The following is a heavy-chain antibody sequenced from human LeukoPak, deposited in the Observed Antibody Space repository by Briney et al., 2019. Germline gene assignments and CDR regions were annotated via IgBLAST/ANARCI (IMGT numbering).Heavy chain of an antibody. D-gene: IGHD4-11*01. CDR2: IKQDGSNK. CDR3: ARETRTVEFDY. J-gene: IGHJ4*02. V-gene: IGHV3-7*01. Sequence: GGSLRLSCAVSGFTFNNYWMTWVRQAPGKGLEWVANIKQDGSNKHYVDSVKGRFTISRDNAKNLLYLQMNSLRAEDTAIYYCARETRTVEFDYWGQGTLVTVSS. CDR1: GFTFNNYW.